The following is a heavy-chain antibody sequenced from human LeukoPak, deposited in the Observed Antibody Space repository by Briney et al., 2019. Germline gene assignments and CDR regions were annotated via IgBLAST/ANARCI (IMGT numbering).Heavy chain of an antibody. CDR1: GLTFSPYG. D-gene: IGHD3/OR15-3a*01. CDR2: ISGSGAGS. V-gene: IGHV3-23*01. CDR3: ARASSLGPRGGYDFWSGYYSDY. Sequence: GGSLRLSCVASGLTFSPYGMSWVRQAPGKGLEWVSGISGSGAGSYYADSVKGRFIISRDNSKSTLYLQMNSLRAEDTAVYYCARASSLGPRGGYDFWSGYYSDYWGQGTLVAVSS. J-gene: IGHJ4*02.